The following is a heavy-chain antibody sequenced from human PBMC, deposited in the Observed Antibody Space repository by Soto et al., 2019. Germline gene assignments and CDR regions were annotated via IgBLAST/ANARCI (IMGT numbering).Heavy chain of an antibody. CDR1: GASISGFY. D-gene: IGHD1-1*01. CDR2: IYATGTT. Sequence: SETLSPTCTVSGASISGFYWSWIRKSAGKGLEWIGRIYATGTTDYNPSLKSRVMMSVDTPKKQFSLKLRSVTAADTAVYYCVRDGTKTLRDWFDPWGQGISVTVSS. V-gene: IGHV4-4*07. J-gene: IGHJ5*02. CDR3: VRDGTKTLRDWFDP.